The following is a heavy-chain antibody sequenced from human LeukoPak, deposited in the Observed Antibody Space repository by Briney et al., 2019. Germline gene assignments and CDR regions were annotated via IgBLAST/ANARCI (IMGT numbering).Heavy chain of an antibody. CDR2: ISAYNGNT. CDR1: GYTFTSYG. CDR3: ARGVSIFGVVKSGGYYYMDV. D-gene: IGHD3-3*01. V-gene: IGHV1-18*01. J-gene: IGHJ6*03. Sequence: ASVKVSCKASGYTFTSYGISWVRQAPGQGLEWRGWISAYNGNTNYAQKLQGRVTMTTDTSTSTAYMELRSLRSEDTAVYYCARGVSIFGVVKSGGYYYMDVWGKGTAVTVSS.